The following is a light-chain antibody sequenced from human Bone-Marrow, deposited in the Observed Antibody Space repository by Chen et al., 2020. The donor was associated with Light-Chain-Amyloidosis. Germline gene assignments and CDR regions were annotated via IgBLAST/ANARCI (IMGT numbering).Light chain of an antibody. CDR1: QTISSNY. J-gene: IGKJ4*01. CDR3: QQYGTSPLT. Sequence: EIVLTQSPGTLSLSPGEGANLSCRASQTISSNYLNWYQQKLGQAPRLLIYGSSSRATGIPDRFPASGSGTDFTLTINRLEPEDFEMYYCQQYGTSPLTFGGGTKVEIK. CDR2: GSS. V-gene: IGKV3-20*01.